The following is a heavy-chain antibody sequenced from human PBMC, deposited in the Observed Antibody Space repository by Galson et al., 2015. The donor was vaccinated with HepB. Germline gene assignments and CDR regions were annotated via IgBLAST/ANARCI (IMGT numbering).Heavy chain of an antibody. Sequence: SLRLSCAASGFTFSSYAMHWVRQAPGKGLEWVAVISYDGSNKYYADSVKGRFTISRDNSKNTLYLQMNSLRAEDTAVYYCAREGPEQMSRPMDYWGQGTLVTVSS. CDR2: ISYDGSNK. CDR3: AREGPEQMSRPMDY. J-gene: IGHJ4*02. V-gene: IGHV3-30*04. CDR1: GFTFSSYA. D-gene: IGHD1/OR15-1a*01.